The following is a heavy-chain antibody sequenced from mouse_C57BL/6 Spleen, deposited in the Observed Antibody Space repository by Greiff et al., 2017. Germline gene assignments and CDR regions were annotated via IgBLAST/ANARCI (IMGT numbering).Heavy chain of an antibody. CDR1: GYTFTSYW. CDR2: FYPGSGST. J-gene: IGHJ2*01. Sequence: QVQLQQPGAELVKPGASVKMSCKASGYTFTSYWITWVKQRPGQGLEWIGAFYPGSGSTNYNEKFKSKATLNVATSSSTADMQLSSLTSEDFAVYYCARVGYSNCFFAYWGQGTTLTVSS. CDR3: ARVGYSNCFFAY. D-gene: IGHD2-5*01. V-gene: IGHV1-55*01.